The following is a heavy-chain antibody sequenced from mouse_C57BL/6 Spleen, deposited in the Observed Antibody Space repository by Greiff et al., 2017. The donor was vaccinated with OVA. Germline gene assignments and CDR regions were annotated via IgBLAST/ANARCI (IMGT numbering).Heavy chain of an antibody. CDR3: ARDYYGNSYYFDY. CDR2: INPSSGYT. J-gene: IGHJ2*01. D-gene: IGHD2-1*01. CDR1: GYTFTSYW. V-gene: IGHV1-7*01. Sequence: VQLQQSGAELAKPGASVKLSCKASGYTFTSYWMHWVKQGPGQGLEWIGYINPSSGYTKYNQKFKDKATLTADKSSSTAYMQLSSLTYEDSAVYYCARDYYGNSYYFDYWGQGTTLTVSS.